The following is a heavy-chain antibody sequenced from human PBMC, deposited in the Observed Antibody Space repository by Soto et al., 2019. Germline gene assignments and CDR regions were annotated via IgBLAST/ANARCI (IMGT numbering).Heavy chain of an antibody. CDR3: ARGVVVVPAAMYWFDP. Sequence: QVQLVQSGAEVKKPGASVKVSCKASGYTFTGYYMHWVRQAPGQGLEWMGWINPNSGGTNYAQKFQGWVTMTRDTSISTAYMELSRLRSDDTAVYYCARGVVVVPAAMYWFDPWGQGTLVTVSS. CDR2: INPNSGGT. J-gene: IGHJ5*02. V-gene: IGHV1-2*04. CDR1: GYTFTGYY. D-gene: IGHD2-2*01.